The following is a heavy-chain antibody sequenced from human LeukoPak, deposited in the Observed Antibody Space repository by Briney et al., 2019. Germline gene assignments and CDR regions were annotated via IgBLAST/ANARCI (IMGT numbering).Heavy chain of an antibody. D-gene: IGHD1-26*01. V-gene: IGHV4-61*02. Sequence: SQTLSLTCTVSGGSISSGSYYWSWIRQPAGKGLEWIGRIYTSGSTNYNPSLKSRVTISVDTSKNQFPLKLSSVTAADTAVYYCARDEWELLDAFDIWGQGTMVTVSS. CDR2: IYTSGST. CDR3: ARDEWELLDAFDI. CDR1: GGSISSGSYY. J-gene: IGHJ3*02.